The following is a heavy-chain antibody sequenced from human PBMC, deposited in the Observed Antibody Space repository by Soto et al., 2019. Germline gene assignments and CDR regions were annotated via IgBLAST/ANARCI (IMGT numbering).Heavy chain of an antibody. CDR1: GFSFKTYA. Sequence: GGSLRLSCASSGFSFKTYAMHWVRQAPGKGLEWVAVISDDGSIKYYADSVKGRFTISRDNSKNTFYLQMNSLRGDDTALYYCARAIETAMARCDYWGQGALVTVSS. CDR3: ARAIETAMARCDY. D-gene: IGHD5-18*01. J-gene: IGHJ4*02. V-gene: IGHV3-30-3*01. CDR2: ISDDGSIK.